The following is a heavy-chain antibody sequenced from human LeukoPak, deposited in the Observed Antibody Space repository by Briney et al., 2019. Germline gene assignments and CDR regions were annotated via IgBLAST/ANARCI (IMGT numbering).Heavy chain of an antibody. CDR1: GFTFSNYW. J-gene: IGHJ4*02. V-gene: IGHV3-7*01. D-gene: IGHD3-9*01. Sequence: GGSLRLSCAASGFTFSNYWMSWLRQAPGKGLEWVANIKQDGSEKYYVDSVKGRFTISRDNAKNSLYLQMNSLRAEDTAVYYCARANPGLRYFDWLLPYFDYWGQGTLVTVSS. CDR3: ARANPGLRYFDWLLPYFDY. CDR2: IKQDGSEK.